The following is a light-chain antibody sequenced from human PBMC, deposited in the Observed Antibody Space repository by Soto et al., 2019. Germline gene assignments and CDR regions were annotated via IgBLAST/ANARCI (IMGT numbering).Light chain of an antibody. CDR3: CSYAGSYTP. CDR2: DDS. J-gene: IGLJ1*01. V-gene: IGLV2-11*01. CDR1: SSDVGGYNY. Sequence: QSALTQPRSVSGSPGQSVTISCTGTSSDVGGYNYVSWYQQHPGKAPKLMIYDDSKRPSGVPDRFSGSKSGNTASLTISGLQAEDEADYYCCSYAGSYTPFGTGTKVTVL.